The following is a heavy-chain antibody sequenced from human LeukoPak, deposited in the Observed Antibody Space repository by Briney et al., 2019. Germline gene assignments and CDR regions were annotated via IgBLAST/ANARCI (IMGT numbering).Heavy chain of an antibody. J-gene: IGHJ4*02. D-gene: IGHD6-19*01. CDR3: ARDTPSVAGYYFDY. Sequence: GRSLRLSCAASGFTFSSYAMHWVRHAPGKGLEWVAVISYDGSNKYYADSVKGRFTISRDNSKNTLYLQMNSLRAEDTAVYYCARDTPSVAGYYFDYWGQGTLVTVSS. V-gene: IGHV3-30-3*01. CDR2: ISYDGSNK. CDR1: GFTFSSYA.